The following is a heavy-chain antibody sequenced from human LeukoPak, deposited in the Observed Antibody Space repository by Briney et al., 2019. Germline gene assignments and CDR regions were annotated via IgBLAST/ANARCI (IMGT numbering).Heavy chain of an antibody. CDR1: GGSISSYY. D-gene: IGHD3-22*01. CDR2: IYTSGST. CDR3: ARVGYYDSSGYDNWFDP. V-gene: IGHV4-4*07. J-gene: IGHJ5*02. Sequence: SETLSLTCTVSGGSISSYYWSWIRQPAGKGLEWIGRIYTSGSTNYNPSLKSRVTMSVDTSKNQFSLKLSSVTAADTAVYYCARVGYYDSSGYDNWFDPWGQGTLVTVSS.